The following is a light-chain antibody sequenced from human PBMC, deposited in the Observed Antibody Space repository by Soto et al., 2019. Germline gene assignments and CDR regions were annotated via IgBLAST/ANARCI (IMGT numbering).Light chain of an antibody. CDR1: SSAVGSYNL. V-gene: IGLV2-23*02. Sequence: QSVLTQPASVSGSLGQSITISCTSPSSAVGSYNLVSWYQQHPGEAPKLMIYEVSKQPSGVSNRFSGSKSGSTASLTISGLQAEDEADYYCCSHAGSSTFVFGTGTKVTVL. CDR3: CSHAGSSTFV. CDR2: EVS. J-gene: IGLJ1*01.